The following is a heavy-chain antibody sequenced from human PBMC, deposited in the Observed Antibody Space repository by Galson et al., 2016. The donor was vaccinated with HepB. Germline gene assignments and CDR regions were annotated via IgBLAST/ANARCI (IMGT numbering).Heavy chain of an antibody. Sequence: LRLSCAASGFIFSEYAMSWVRQAPGKGLEWVSAISKSGDYTYYADSVKGRFTISRDNSKNTLSLQMNSLRAKDTALYYCAKDLGGRLVTVYYYMDAWGKGTTVTVSS. V-gene: IGHV3-23*01. CDR2: ISKSGDYT. CDR3: AKDLGGRLVTVYYYMDA. CDR1: GFIFSEYA. D-gene: IGHD4-11*01. J-gene: IGHJ6*03.